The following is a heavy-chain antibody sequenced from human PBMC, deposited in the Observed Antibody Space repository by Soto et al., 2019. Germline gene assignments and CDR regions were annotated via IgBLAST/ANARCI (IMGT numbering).Heavy chain of an antibody. J-gene: IGHJ6*02. CDR2: INAGNGNT. CDR3: ARAERPDTYYYYYGMDV. Sequence: ASVKVSCKASGYTFTSYAMHWVRQAPGQRLEWMGWINAGNGNTKYSQKFQGRVTITRDTSASTAYMELSSLRSEDTAVYYCARAERPDTYYYYYGMDVWGQGTTVTVS. D-gene: IGHD6-6*01. V-gene: IGHV1-3*01. CDR1: GYTFTSYA.